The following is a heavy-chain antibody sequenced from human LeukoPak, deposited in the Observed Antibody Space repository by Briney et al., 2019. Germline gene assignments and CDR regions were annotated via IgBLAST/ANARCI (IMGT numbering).Heavy chain of an antibody. J-gene: IGHJ6*02. Sequence: GGSLRLSCAASGFTFSNYWMHWVRQAPGEALMWVSRIKSDGSSTTYADSVKGRFTISRDNAKNTLYLQMNSLRAEDTAVYYCSRDCLSSCGGDCYSGLDVWGQGTTVTVSS. CDR1: GFTFSNYW. CDR3: SRDCLSSCGGDCYSGLDV. D-gene: IGHD2-21*02. V-gene: IGHV3-74*01. CDR2: IKSDGSST.